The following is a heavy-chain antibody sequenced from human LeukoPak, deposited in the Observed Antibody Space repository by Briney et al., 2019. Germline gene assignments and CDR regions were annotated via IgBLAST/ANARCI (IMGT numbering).Heavy chain of an antibody. V-gene: IGHV4-39*01. CDR3: VRLLNYYMDV. CDR1: GGSISSSSYY. CDR2: IYYSGST. Sequence: SVTLSLTCTVSGGSISSSSYYWGWIRQPPGKGLEWIGSIYYSGSTYYNPSLKSRVTISVDTSKNQFSLKLSSVTAADTAVYYCVRLLNYYMDVWDKGTAVTVSS. J-gene: IGHJ6*03.